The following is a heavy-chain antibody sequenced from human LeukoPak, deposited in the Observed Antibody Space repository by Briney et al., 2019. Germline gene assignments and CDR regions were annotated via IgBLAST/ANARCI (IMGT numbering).Heavy chain of an antibody. D-gene: IGHD2-2*01. J-gene: IGHJ4*02. CDR3: ARESSWAYYFDY. V-gene: IGHV1-18*01. CDR1: GYTFASYG. Sequence: ASVEVSCKAFGYTFASYGINWVRQAPGQGLEWMGWVSSSIGDTKYAQSLQGRATITTDTATGTAYMELRSLTSADTAVYYCARESSWAYYFDYWGQGSLVTVSS. CDR2: VSSSIGDT.